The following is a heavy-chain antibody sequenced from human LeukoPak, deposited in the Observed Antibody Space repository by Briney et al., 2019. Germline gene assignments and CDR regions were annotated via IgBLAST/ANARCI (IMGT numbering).Heavy chain of an antibody. Sequence: PGGSLRLSCAASGFTFSSNWMSWVRQAPGKGLEWVANIKQDGGQKDYVDSVKGRFTISRDNAKNSLYLQMNSLRAEDTAVYYCGRWGYSSGYYYYDYWGQGTLVTVSS. D-gene: IGHD6-19*01. CDR1: GFTFSSNW. CDR2: IKQDGGQK. V-gene: IGHV3-7*02. J-gene: IGHJ4*02. CDR3: GRWGYSSGYYYYDY.